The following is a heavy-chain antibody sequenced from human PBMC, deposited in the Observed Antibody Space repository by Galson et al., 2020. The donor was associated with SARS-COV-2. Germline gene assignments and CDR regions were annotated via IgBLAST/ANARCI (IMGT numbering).Heavy chain of an antibody. V-gene: IGHV3-30*04. CDR1: GFTFSSYA. CDR3: TRDVSGGAADI. D-gene: IGHD1-26*01. Sequence: QLGESLKISCAASGFTFSSYAMHWVRQAPGKGLEWVAVISSDGSNKYYADSVKGRFNISRDNSGNMVFLQIVSLRPDDTALYYCTRDVSGGAADIWCQGTMVTVAS. CDR2: ISSDGSNK. J-gene: IGHJ3*02.